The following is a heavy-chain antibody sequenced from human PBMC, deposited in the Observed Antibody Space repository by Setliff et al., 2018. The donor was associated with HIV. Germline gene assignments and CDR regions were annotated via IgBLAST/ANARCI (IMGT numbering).Heavy chain of an antibody. CDR2: INVGKGDT. CDR3: ARGALLAVFDFDH. D-gene: IGHD3-10*01. V-gene: IGHV1-3*01. CDR1: GYTFTTYS. Sequence: ASVKVSCKAFGYTFTTYSLHWVRQAPGQSLERMGWINVGKGDTKYSQEFQGRITITTDTSANTGYMELSSLRSDDTAVYFCARGALLAVFDFDHWGHGTLVTVSS. J-gene: IGHJ4*01.